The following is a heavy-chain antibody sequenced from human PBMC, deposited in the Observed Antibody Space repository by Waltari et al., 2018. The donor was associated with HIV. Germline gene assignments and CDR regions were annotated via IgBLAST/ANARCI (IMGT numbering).Heavy chain of an antibody. CDR2: IRSKPYGGTR. CDR1: GFNFGAYA. V-gene: IGHV3-49*03. D-gene: IGHD2-21*02. CDR3: ARGVNLRCTGDCYSAY. Sequence: EVHLVESGGGLVQPGRSLRLSCKASGFNFGAYAVTWFRQAPGKGLGWVGFIRSKPYGGTREYAASVKVRFTISRDDSKNIAFLQMDSLKIEDTAVYYCARGVNLRCTGDCYSAYWGQGTLVTVSS. J-gene: IGHJ4*02.